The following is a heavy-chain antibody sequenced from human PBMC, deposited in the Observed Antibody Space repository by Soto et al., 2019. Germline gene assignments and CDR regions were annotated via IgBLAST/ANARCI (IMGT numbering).Heavy chain of an antibody. CDR2: VYYNGIT. V-gene: IGHV4-38-2*01. CDR3: ARGVTGTLDY. J-gene: IGHJ4*02. D-gene: IGHD1-20*01. CDR1: GYYISSGYY. Sequence: PSETLSLTCAVSGYYISSGYYWNWIRQSPGKGLEWIGCVYYNGITFKNPSLKNRVTMTPDTSNNHFSLRLTSVTAADTATYFCARGVTGTLDYWGQGTVVTVSS.